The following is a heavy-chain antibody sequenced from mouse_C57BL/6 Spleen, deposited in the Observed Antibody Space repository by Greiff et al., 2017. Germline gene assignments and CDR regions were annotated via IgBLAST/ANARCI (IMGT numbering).Heavy chain of an antibody. CDR1: GFNIKDYY. CDR2: IDPEDGDT. CDR3: TTYDYGSSPYAMDY. J-gene: IGHJ4*01. Sequence: VQLQQSGAELVRPGASVKLSCTASGFNIKDYYMHWVKQRPEQGLEWIGRIDPEDGDTEYAPKFQGKATMTADTASNTAYLQLSSLTSVDTAVYYCTTYDYGSSPYAMDYWGQGTSVTVSS. D-gene: IGHD1-1*01. V-gene: IGHV14-1*01.